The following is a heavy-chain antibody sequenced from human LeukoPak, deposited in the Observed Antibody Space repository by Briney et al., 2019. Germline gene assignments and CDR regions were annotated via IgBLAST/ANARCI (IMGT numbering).Heavy chain of an antibody. CDR1: GFSFNNAW. J-gene: IGHJ4*02. V-gene: IGHV3-15*01. CDR3: AREKYYFDY. Sequence: GGSLRLSCAVSGFSFNNAWMNWVRQAPGKGLEWVGRIKRKIDGETTDYAAPVKGRFTISRDDSKSTLYLQMNSLKSEDTAVYYCAREKYYFDYWGQGTLVTVSS. CDR2: IKRKIDGETT.